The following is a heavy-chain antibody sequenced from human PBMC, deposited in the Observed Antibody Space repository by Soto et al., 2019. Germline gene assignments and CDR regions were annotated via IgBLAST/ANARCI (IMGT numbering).Heavy chain of an antibody. CDR2: IYYSGST. CDR3: ARDDGMGYSGYDHNDAFDI. D-gene: IGHD5-12*01. J-gene: IGHJ3*02. Sequence: QVQLQESGPGLVKPSETLSLTCTVSGGSISSYYWSWIRQPPGKGLEWIGYIYYSGSTNYNPSLKSRVTISVDTSKNQFSLKLSSVTAADTAVYYCARDDGMGYSGYDHNDAFDIWGQGTMVTVSS. CDR1: GGSISSYY. V-gene: IGHV4-59*01.